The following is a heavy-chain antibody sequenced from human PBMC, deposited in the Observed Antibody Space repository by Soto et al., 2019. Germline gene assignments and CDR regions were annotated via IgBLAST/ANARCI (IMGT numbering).Heavy chain of an antibody. J-gene: IGHJ5*02. V-gene: IGHV4-31*03. D-gene: IGHD6-6*01. CDR2: IYYSGST. CDR1: GGSISSGGYY. CDR3: ARVSSIAARPSWFDP. Sequence: SLTCTVSGGSISSGGYYWSWIRQHPGKGLEWIGYIYYSGSTYYNPSLKSRVTIAVDTSKNQFSLKLSSVTAADTAVYYCARVSSIAARPSWFDPWGQGTLVTVSS.